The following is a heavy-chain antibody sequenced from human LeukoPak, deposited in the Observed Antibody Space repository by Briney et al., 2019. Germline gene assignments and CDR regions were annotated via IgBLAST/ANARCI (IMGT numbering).Heavy chain of an antibody. D-gene: IGHD6-13*01. CDR1: GFTFSSYG. J-gene: IGHJ4*02. CDR2: ISYDGSNK. Sequence: PGGSLRLSCAASGFTFSSYGMHWVRQAPGKGLEWVAVISYDGSNKYYADSVKGRFTISRDNSKNTLYLQMNSLRAEDTAVYYCARADGRPHDPAAGSPFDYWGQGTLVTVSS. CDR3: ARADGRPHDPAAGSPFDY. V-gene: IGHV3-30*03.